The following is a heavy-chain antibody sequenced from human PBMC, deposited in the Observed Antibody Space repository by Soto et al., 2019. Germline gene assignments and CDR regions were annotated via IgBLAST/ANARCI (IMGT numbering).Heavy chain of an antibody. V-gene: IGHV3-23*01. CDR3: AKEALRFKTTVTTLDS. J-gene: IGHJ5*01. CDR1: GFTFSSYA. CDR2: IRGNGGST. D-gene: IGHD4-17*01. Sequence: AGGSLRLSCAASGFTFSSYAMSWVRQAPGKGLEWVSGIRGNGGSTNYADSVKGRFTISRDNSKSTLYLQINSLRAEDTAVYFCAKEALRFKTTVTTLDSWGQGTLVTVSS.